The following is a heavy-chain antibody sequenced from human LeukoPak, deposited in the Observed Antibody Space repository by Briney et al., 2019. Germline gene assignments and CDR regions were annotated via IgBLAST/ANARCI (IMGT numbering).Heavy chain of an antibody. CDR3: ARGGHDYPHPG. CDR1: GFTFSSYS. V-gene: IGHV3-21*01. Sequence: GGSLRLSCAASGFTFSSYSMNWVRQAPGKGLEWVSSISSSSSYIYYADSVKGRFTISRDNAKNSLYLQMNSLRAEDTAVYYCARGGHDYPHPGWGRGTLVTVSS. CDR2: ISSSSSYI. D-gene: IGHD4-11*01. J-gene: IGHJ4*02.